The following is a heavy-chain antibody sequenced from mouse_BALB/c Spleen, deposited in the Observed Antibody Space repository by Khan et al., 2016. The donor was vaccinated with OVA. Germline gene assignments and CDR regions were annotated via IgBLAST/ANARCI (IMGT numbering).Heavy chain of an antibody. V-gene: IGHV14-1*02. CDR2: IDPENGNT. J-gene: IGHJ3*01. CDR3: ARDGYSPWFAY. Sequence: VQLQQSGAELVRPGALVNLSCKASGFNIKDYYMHWVKQRPEQGLVWIGRIDPENGNTIYDPKFQGKASITSATSSNTAYLKLSSLTSEDTAVYYCARDGYSPWFAYWGQGTLVTVSA. CDR1: GFNIKDYY. D-gene: IGHD2-3*01.